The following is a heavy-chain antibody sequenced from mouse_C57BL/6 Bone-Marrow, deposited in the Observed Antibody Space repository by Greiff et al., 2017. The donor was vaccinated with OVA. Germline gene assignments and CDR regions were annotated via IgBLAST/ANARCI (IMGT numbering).Heavy chain of an antibody. D-gene: IGHD2-1*01. CDR3: AREGYYGNYGFAY. CDR2: INPYNGGT. Sequence: EVQLQQSGPVLVKPGASVKMSCKASGYTFTDYYMNWVKQSHGKSLEWIGVINPYNGGTSYNQKFKGKATLTVDKSSSTAYMELNSLTSEDSAVYYCAREGYYGNYGFAYWGQGTLVTVSA. CDR1: GYTFTDYY. V-gene: IGHV1-19*01. J-gene: IGHJ3*01.